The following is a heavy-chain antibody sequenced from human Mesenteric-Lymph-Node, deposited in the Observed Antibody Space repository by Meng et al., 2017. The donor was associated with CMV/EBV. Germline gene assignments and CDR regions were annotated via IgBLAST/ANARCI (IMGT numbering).Heavy chain of an antibody. Sequence: GESLKISCAASGFTFSSYWMSWVRQAPGKGLVWVSAINSDGSSTFYADPVKGRFTISRDNAENTLYLQMHSLRAEDTAVYYCARLSREAPHHWGQGTLVTVSS. J-gene: IGHJ4*02. CDR3: ARLSREAPHH. D-gene: IGHD1-26*01. V-gene: IGHV3-74*01. CDR1: GFTFSSYW. CDR2: INSDGSST.